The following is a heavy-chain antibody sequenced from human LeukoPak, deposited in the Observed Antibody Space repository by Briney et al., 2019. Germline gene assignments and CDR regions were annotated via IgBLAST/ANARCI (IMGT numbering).Heavy chain of an antibody. CDR2: IRRDGTVT. CDR3: ARGQDYYDSSGYYSGDY. J-gene: IGHJ4*02. D-gene: IGHD3-22*01. CDR1: GFMFSTSW. Sequence: PGGSLRLSCAASGFMFSTSWMTWVRQAPGKGLEWVANIRRDGTVTHYMDSVKGRFTISRDNSKNTLYLQMNSLRAEDTAVYYCARGQDYYDSSGYYSGDYWGQGTLVTVSS. V-gene: IGHV3-7*01.